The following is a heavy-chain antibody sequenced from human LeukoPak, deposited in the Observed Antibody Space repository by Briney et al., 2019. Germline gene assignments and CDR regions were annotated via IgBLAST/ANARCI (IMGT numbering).Heavy chain of an antibody. CDR1: GFTFSSYA. D-gene: IGHD3-22*01. J-gene: IGHJ3*02. CDR3: ARLPRLVKYAFDI. V-gene: IGHV3-30-3*01. CDR2: ISYDGSNK. Sequence: GGSLRLSCAASGFTFSSYAMHWVRQAPGKGLEWVAVISYDGSNKYYADSVKGRFTISRDNSKNTLYLQMNSLRAEDTAVYYCARLPRLVKYAFDIWGQGTMVTVSS.